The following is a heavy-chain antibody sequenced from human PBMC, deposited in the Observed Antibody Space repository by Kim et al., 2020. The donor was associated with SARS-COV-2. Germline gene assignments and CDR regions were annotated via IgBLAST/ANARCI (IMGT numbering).Heavy chain of an antibody. V-gene: IGHV6-1*01. Sequence: SQTLSLTCAISGDSVSSNSAAWNWIRQSPSRGLEWLGRTYYRSKWYNGYAVSVKSRITISPDTTKNQFSLQLNSVTPEDTAVYYCARGLIQSNYVFDYWGQGTLVTVSS. CDR3: ARGLIQSNYVFDY. CDR2: TYYRSKWYN. J-gene: IGHJ4*02. D-gene: IGHD1-26*01. CDR1: GDSVSSNSAA.